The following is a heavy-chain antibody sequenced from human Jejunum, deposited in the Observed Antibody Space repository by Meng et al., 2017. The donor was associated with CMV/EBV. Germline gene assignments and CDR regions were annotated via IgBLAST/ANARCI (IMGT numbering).Heavy chain of an antibody. CDR1: IHHRYS. CDR2: IDTNTGNP. J-gene: IGHJ4*02. V-gene: IGHV7-4-1*02. D-gene: IGHD3-16*01. Sequence: QVHLVQSGSELKKPGASCIHHRYSLEWVRQAPGQGLEWMGWIDTNTGNPMYAQGFTGRFVFSLDTSVTTAYMQINSLKAEDSAVYYCARDFLPSSLWGSFNYAWGYWGQGTLVTVSS. CDR3: ARDFLPSSLWGSFNYAWGY.